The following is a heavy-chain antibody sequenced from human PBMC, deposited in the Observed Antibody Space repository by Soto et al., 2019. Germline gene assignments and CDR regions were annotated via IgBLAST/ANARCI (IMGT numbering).Heavy chain of an antibody. CDR2: IIPLLGIT. J-gene: IGHJ1*01. V-gene: IGHV1-69*13. CDR1: GGTFSGYA. CDR3: ARDPRSITGTTPSEDSQH. Sequence: GASVKVSCKASGGTFSGYAINWVRQAPGQGLEWMGGIIPLLGITDYGQKFQGRITIAADESTGTAYMDLRGLRSEDTAVYYCARDPRSITGTTPSEDSQHWGQGTPVTVSS. D-gene: IGHD1-20*01.